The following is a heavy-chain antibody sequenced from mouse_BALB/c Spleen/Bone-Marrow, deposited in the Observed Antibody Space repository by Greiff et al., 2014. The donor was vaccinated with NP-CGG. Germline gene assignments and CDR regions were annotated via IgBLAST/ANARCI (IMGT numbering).Heavy chain of an antibody. Sequence: EVMLVESGGGLVKPGGSLKLSCAASGFTFSSYTMPWVRQTPEKRLEWVATISSGGSYTYYPDSVKGRFTISRDNAKNTLYLQMSSLKSEDTAMYYCTRSYYRYDEEAWFAYWGQGTLVTVSA. V-gene: IGHV5-6-4*01. D-gene: IGHD2-14*01. J-gene: IGHJ3*01. CDR3: TRSYYRYDEEAWFAY. CDR1: GFTFSSYT. CDR2: ISSGGSYT.